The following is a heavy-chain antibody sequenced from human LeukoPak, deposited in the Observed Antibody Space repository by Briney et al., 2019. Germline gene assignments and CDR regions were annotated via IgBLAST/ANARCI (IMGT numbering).Heavy chain of an antibody. CDR3: ARGKAQVGWFGEPSLYYFDY. D-gene: IGHD3-10*01. CDR1: GFTFSDYY. V-gene: IGHV3-11*01. J-gene: IGHJ4*02. Sequence: GGSLRLSCAASGFTFSDYYMSWIRQAPGKGLEWVSYISSSGSTIYYADSVKGRFTISRDNAKNSLYLQMNSLRAEDTAVYYCARGKAQVGWFGEPSLYYFDYWGQGTLVTVSP. CDR2: ISSSGSTI.